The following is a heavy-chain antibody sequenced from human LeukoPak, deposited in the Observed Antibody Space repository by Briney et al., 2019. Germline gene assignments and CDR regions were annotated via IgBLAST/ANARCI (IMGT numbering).Heavy chain of an antibody. Sequence: PSETLSLTCTVSGGSISSSSYYWGWIRQPPGKGLDWIGSLCYGASTYYNPSLKSRVTISVDTSKTRFSLRLSSVTAADTAVYFCVRAPYFLYYYYMDVWGKGTTVTVSS. V-gene: IGHV4-39*07. CDR1: GGSISSSSYY. CDR3: VRAPYFLYYYYMDV. CDR2: LCYGAST. D-gene: IGHD2/OR15-2a*01. J-gene: IGHJ6*03.